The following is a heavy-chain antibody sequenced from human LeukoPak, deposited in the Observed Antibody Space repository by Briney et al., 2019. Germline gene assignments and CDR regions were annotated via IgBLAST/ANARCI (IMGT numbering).Heavy chain of an antibody. J-gene: IGHJ3*02. CDR3: ARDGAYCGGDCYSLAAFDI. D-gene: IGHD2-21*02. V-gene: IGHV3-48*03. CDR2: ISSSGATK. CDR1: GFTFSSYE. Sequence: PGGSLRLSCAASGFTFSSYEMNWVRQAPGNGLEWISYISSSGATKYYTDSVKGRFTISRDNAKNSLYLQMNSLRAEDTAVYYCARDGAYCGGDCYSLAAFDIWGQGTMVTVSS.